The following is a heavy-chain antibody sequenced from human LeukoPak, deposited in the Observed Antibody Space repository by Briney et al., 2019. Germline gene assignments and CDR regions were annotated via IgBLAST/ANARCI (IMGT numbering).Heavy chain of an antibody. CDR2: INHSGST. CDR3: AKRLMFRELTRYLDY. Sequence: SETLSLTCAVYGGSFSGYYWSWIRQPPGKGLEWIGEINHSGSTNYNPSLKSRVTISVDTSKNQFSLKLSSVTAADTALYYCAKRLMFRELTRYLDYWGQGTLVTVSS. D-gene: IGHD3-10*02. J-gene: IGHJ4*02. CDR1: GGSFSGYY. V-gene: IGHV4-34*01.